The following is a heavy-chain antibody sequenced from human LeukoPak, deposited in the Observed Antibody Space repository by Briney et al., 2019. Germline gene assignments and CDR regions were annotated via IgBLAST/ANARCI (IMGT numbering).Heavy chain of an antibody. Sequence: PGGSLRLSCAASGFTLSSYAMSWVRQGPGKGLEWVSAISVSGYTYHADSVKGRFTISRDSSKNTLYLQMNSLRAEDTAVYYCARGVTGYSSSWYGIDYWGQGTLVTVSS. V-gene: IGHV3-23*01. CDR3: ARGVTGYSSSWYGIDY. D-gene: IGHD6-13*01. J-gene: IGHJ4*02. CDR2: ISVSGYT. CDR1: GFTLSSYA.